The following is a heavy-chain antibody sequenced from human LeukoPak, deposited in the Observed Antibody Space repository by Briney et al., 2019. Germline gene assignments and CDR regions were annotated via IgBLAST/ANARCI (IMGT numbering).Heavy chain of an antibody. V-gene: IGHV3-48*03. D-gene: IGHD1-14*01. CDR3: ARDLPRDGPESLDPSHAFDI. CDR1: GFTFSSYE. CDR2: ISSSGSTI. Sequence: GGSLRLSCAASGFTFSSYEMNWVRQAPGKGLEWVSYISSSGSTIYYADSVKGRFTISRDNAKNSLYLQMNSLRAEDTAVYYCARDLPRDGPESLDPSHAFDIWGQGTMVTVSS. J-gene: IGHJ3*02.